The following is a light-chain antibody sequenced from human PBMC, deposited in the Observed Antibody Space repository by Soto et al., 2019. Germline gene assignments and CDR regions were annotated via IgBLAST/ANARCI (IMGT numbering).Light chain of an antibody. CDR2: RNN. V-gene: IGLV1-47*01. Sequence: QSVLTQPPSAYGAPGQRVTISCSGSSSNIGGNYVSWYHPLPGTAPQLLIYRNNHRPSGVPDRFSGSKSGTSASLAISGLRYEDEADYYCPTWDGSLSTVVFGGGTKLTVL. CDR3: PTWDGSLSTVV. J-gene: IGLJ2*01. CDR1: SSNIGGNY.